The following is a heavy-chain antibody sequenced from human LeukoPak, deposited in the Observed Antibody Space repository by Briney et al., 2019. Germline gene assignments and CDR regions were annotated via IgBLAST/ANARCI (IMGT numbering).Heavy chain of an antibody. CDR3: ARGFVVRYYDSSIYEFYGMDV. Sequence: ASVKVSCKASGGTFTSYAISWVRQAPGQGLEWMGGIIPIFGTANYAQKFQGRVTITADESTSTAYMELSRLRSEDTAVYYCARGFVVRYYDSSIYEFYGMDVWGQGTTVTVSS. CDR1: GGTFTSYA. V-gene: IGHV1-69*13. CDR2: IIPIFGTA. J-gene: IGHJ6*02. D-gene: IGHD3-22*01.